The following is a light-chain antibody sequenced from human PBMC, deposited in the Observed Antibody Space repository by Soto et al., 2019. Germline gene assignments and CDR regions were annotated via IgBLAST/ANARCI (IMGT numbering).Light chain of an antibody. J-gene: IGKJ2*01. Sequence: EIVRTQSPATLSVSPGERATLSCRASQSVSSNLAWYQQKPGQAPRLLLYGASPRATGIPARFSGSGSGTEFTLSISGLQSEDFAVYYCQQDNNWPPYTFGQGTKLEIK. CDR3: QQDNNWPPYT. CDR1: QSVSSN. V-gene: IGKV3-15*01. CDR2: GAS.